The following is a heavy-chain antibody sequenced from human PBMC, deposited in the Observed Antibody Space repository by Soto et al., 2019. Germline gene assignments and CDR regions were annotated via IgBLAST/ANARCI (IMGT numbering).Heavy chain of an antibody. D-gene: IGHD6-19*01. CDR3: ARNPRAVAAMHMDV. V-gene: IGHV1-69*04. Sequence: QVQLVQSGAEVKKPGSSVKVSCKASGGTFSSYAFNWVRQAPGQGLGWMGRIIPILGIGDYAQRFQGRVTITPDKSTSTVYVELSSLRSEDTAVYYCARNPRAVAAMHMDVWGKGTMVTVSS. J-gene: IGHJ6*03. CDR1: GGTFSSYA. CDR2: IIPILGIG.